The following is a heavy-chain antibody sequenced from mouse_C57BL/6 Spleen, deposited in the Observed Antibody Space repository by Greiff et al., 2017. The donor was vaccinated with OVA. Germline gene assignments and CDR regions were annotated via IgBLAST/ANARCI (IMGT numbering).Heavy chain of an antibody. CDR1: GYTFTSYW. V-gene: IGHV1-69*01. CDR3: ARNYGSSLYFDD. J-gene: IGHJ2*01. Sequence: VQLQQPGAELVMPGASVKLSCKASGYTFTSYWMHWVKQRPGQGLEWIGEIDPSDSYTNYNQKFKGKSTLTVDKSSSTAYMQLSSLTSEDSAVYCCARNYGSSLYFDDWGQGTTLTVSS. CDR2: IDPSDSYT. D-gene: IGHD1-1*01.